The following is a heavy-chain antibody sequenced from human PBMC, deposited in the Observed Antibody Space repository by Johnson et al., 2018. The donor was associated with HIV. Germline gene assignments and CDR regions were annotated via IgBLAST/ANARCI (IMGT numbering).Heavy chain of an antibody. V-gene: IGHV3-30*03. CDR2: ISYDGSNK. CDR1: GIIFSHYG. J-gene: IGHJ3*02. D-gene: IGHD3-22*01. CDR3: ARRFYDSSGAGFDI. Sequence: QPGRSLRLSCAVSGIIFSHYGMHWLRQAPGKGLEWVAVISYDGSNKYYADSVKGRFTISRDNSKNTLYLQMGSLRAEDMAVYYCARRFYDSSGAGFDIWGQWTMVTVSS.